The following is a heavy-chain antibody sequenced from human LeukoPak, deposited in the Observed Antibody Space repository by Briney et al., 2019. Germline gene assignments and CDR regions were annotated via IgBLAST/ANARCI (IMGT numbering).Heavy chain of an antibody. V-gene: IGHV3-48*01. CDR2: ISSSSSTI. J-gene: IGHJ3*02. Sequence: GGSLRLSCAASGFTFSSYSMNWVRQAPGKGLEWVSYISSSSSTIKYADSVKGRFTISRDNAKNSLYLQMNSLRAEDTAVYYCARWSGPMVAFDIWGQGTMVTVSS. CDR3: ARWSGPMVAFDI. CDR1: GFTFSSYS. D-gene: IGHD3-10*01.